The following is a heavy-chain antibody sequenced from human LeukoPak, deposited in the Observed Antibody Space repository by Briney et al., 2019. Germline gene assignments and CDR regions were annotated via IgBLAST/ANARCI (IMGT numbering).Heavy chain of an antibody. CDR1: GFSISSDY. V-gene: IGHV3-66*01. CDR2: IYNTGGT. CDR3: VRATWDY. J-gene: IGHJ4*02. Sequence: GGSLRLSCAASGFSISSDYMTWVRQAPGKGLEWVSVIYNTGGTKYADSVKGRFTISRDNSKNTVFLQMNSLRPEDTAVYYCVRATWDYWGQGTLVTVSS.